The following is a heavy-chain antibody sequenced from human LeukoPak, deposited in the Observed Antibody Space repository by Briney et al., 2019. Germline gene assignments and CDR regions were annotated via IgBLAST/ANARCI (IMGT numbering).Heavy chain of an antibody. J-gene: IGHJ3*02. D-gene: IGHD3-22*01. CDR3: AKGTTHYYDSSGPDAFDI. CDR2: IPYDGSNK. V-gene: IGHV3-30*18. Sequence: GRSLRLSCAASGFTFSSYGMHWVRQAPGKGLEWVAVIPYDGSNKYYADSVKGRFTISRDNSKNTLYLQMSSLRAEDTAVYYCAKGTTHYYDSSGPDAFDIWGQGTMVTVSS. CDR1: GFTFSSYG.